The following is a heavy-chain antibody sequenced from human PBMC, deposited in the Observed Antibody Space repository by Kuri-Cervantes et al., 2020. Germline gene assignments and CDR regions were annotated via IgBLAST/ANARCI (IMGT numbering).Heavy chain of an antibody. CDR3: TTIMPLGGKIDDY. CDR2: IRSKANSYAT. Sequence: LSHTCAASGFTFSGSAMHWGRQASGKGLEWVGRIRSKANSYATAYPASVKGRFTISRDDSKNTAYLKMNSLKTEDTAVYYCTTIMPLGGKIDDYWGQGILVTVSS. D-gene: IGHD3-16*01. CDR1: GFTFSGSA. V-gene: IGHV3-73*01. J-gene: IGHJ4*02.